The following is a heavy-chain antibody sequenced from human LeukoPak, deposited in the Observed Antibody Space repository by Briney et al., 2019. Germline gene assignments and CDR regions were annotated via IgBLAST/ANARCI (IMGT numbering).Heavy chain of an antibody. D-gene: IGHD4-17*01. J-gene: IGHJ4*02. V-gene: IGHV3-23*01. CDR2: IGSDSKT. CDR3: AKDGDYGDHIWDY. CDR1: GFTFSGSA. Sequence: GGSLMLSCAASGFTFSGSAMTWVRQAPGKGLEWVSSIGSDSKTHYSESVKGRFTISRDNSKNTLYVQMCSLRAEDTAVYYCAKDGDYGDHIWDYWGQGTLVTVSS.